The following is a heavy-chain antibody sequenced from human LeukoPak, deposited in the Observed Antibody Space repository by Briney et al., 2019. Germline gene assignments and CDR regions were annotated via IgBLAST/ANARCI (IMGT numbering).Heavy chain of an antibody. CDR2: IYYSGST. Sequence: SETLSLTCTVSGDSISSSSHYWGWIRQPPGKGLEWIGSIYYSGSTYYNPSLKSRVTITVDTSKNQFSLKLSSVTAADTAVYYCARDPASSYCSSTSCYLNWFDPWGQGTLVTVSS. D-gene: IGHD2-2*01. CDR1: GDSISSSSHY. J-gene: IGHJ5*02. V-gene: IGHV4-39*07. CDR3: ARDPASSYCSSTSCYLNWFDP.